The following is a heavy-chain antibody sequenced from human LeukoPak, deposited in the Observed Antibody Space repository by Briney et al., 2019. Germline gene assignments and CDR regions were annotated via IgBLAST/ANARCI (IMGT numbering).Heavy chain of an antibody. CDR1: GFTFSSYG. V-gene: IGHV3-30*02. CDR2: IRYDGSNK. J-gene: IGHJ5*02. CDR3: AKDQAHHHSSGSLYDP. D-gene: IGHD3-22*01. Sequence: GGSLRLSCAASGFTFSSYGMHWVRQAPGKGLEWVAFIRYDGSNKYYADSVKGRFTISRDNSKNTLYPQMNSLRAEDTAVYYCAKDQAHHHSSGSLYDPWGRGSLVTVSS.